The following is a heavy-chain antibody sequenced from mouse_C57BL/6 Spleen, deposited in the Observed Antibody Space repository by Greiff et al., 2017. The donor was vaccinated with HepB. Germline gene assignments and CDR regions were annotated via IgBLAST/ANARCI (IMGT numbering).Heavy chain of an antibody. V-gene: IGHV1-50*01. CDR2: IDPSDSYT. Sequence: QVQLQQSGAELVKPGASVKLSCKASGYTFTSYWMQWVKQRPGQGLEWIGEIDPSDSYTNYNQKFKGKATLTVDTSSSTAYMQRSSLTSEDSAVYYCASCAETSYYAMDYWGQGTSVTVSS. CDR1: GYTFTSYW. CDR3: ASCAETSYYAMDY. J-gene: IGHJ4*01.